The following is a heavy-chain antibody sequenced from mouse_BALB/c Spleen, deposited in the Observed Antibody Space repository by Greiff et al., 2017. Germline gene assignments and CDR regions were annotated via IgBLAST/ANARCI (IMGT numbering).Heavy chain of an antibody. V-gene: IGHV1-7*01. CDR1: GYTFTSYW. Sequence: QVQLQQSGAELAKPGASVKMSCKASGYTFTSYWMHWVKQRPGQGLEWIGYINPSTGYTEYNQKFKDKATLTADKSSSTAYMQLSSLTSEDSAVYYCARGNSGCLDWFAYWGQGTLVTVSA. CDR3: ARGNSGCLDWFAY. J-gene: IGHJ3*01. CDR2: INPSTGYT.